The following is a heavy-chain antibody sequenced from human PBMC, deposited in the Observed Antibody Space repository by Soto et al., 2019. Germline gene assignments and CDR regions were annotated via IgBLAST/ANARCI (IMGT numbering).Heavy chain of an antibody. D-gene: IGHD1-20*01. CDR1: GDSIRSYY. CDR3: AREQYNWKI. Sequence: SETLSLTCSVSGDSIRSYYWTWIRQPPGKGLQWIGYVFHTGNTNYNPSLKSRVTIPEDASKNQVSLRLTSVTAADTAVYFCAREQYNWKIWGQGTLVTVSS. J-gene: IGHJ4*02. V-gene: IGHV4-59*01. CDR2: VFHTGNT.